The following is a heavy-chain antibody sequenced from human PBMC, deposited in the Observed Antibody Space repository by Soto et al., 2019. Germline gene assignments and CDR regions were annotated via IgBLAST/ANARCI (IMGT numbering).Heavy chain of an antibody. CDR3: ARSPLPMVRGVFRSRYLSDAFDF. Sequence: QVQLQQWGAGLLKPSETLSLTCAVYGGSFSGYYWSWIRQPPGKGLEWIGEINHSGSTNYNPSLKSRVTLSVDTSKNTFSLKLRSVTAADPAVYYCARSPLPMVRGVFRSRYLSDAFDFWGQGTMVTVSS. D-gene: IGHD3-10*01. J-gene: IGHJ3*01. CDR2: INHSGST. CDR1: GGSFSGYY. V-gene: IGHV4-34*01.